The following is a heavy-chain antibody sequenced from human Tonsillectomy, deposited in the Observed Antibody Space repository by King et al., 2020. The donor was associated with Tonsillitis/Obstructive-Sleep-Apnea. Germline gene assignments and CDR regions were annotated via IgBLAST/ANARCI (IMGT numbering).Heavy chain of an antibody. D-gene: IGHD4-17*01. V-gene: IGHV1-45*02. CDR2: ITPFNGNT. J-gene: IGHJ4*02. Sequence: QLVESGAEVKKTGSSVKVSCKASGYTFTYRYLHWVRQATGQALEWMGWITPFNGNTNYAQKFQDRVTITRDRSMSTAYMELSSLRSEDTAMYYCASPDDYGDSLDYWGQGTLVTVSS. CDR3: ASPDDYGDSLDY. CDR1: GYTFTYRY.